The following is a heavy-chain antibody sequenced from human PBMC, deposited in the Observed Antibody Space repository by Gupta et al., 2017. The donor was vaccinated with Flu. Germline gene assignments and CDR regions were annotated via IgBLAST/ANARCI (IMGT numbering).Heavy chain of an antibody. CDR2: IYHSGST. J-gene: IGHJ5*02. V-gene: IGHV4-4*02. CDR3: ARDGGGYCSSTSCSGWFDP. D-gene: IGHD2-2*01. CDR1: GGSISSSNW. Sequence: QVQLQESGPGLVKPSGTLSLTCAVSGGSISSSNWWSWVRQPPGKGLEWIGEIYHSGSTNYNPSLKSRVTISVDKSKNQFSLKLSSVTAADTAVYYCARDGGGYCSSTSCSGWFDPWGQGTLVTVSS.